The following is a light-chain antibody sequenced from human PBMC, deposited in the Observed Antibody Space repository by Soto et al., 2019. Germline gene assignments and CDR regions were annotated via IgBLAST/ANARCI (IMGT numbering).Light chain of an antibody. CDR1: SSDVGGYNF. Sequence: QSALTQPRAVSGSPGQSVTISCTGTSSDVGGYNFVSWYQQHPGKAPKLMIYDVSTRPSGVPDCFSGSKSGNTASLTISGLQAEDEADYYCCSYAGNYTYVFGTGTKGTVL. CDR3: CSYAGNYTYV. J-gene: IGLJ1*01. V-gene: IGLV2-11*01. CDR2: DVS.